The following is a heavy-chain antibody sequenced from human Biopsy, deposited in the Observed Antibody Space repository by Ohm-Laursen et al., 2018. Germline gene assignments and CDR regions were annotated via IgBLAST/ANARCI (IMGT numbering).Heavy chain of an antibody. Sequence: TLSLTCTVSGGSLSSYYWSWIRQPAGEGLEWIGRIYSSGSTNYNPSLKSRVTLSMDTSKRQLSLKLSFVTAADTAVYYCARWTPEYDSSRYYLDAFDIWGQGTKVTVSS. J-gene: IGHJ3*02. CDR2: IYSSGST. CDR1: GGSLSSYY. V-gene: IGHV4-4*07. CDR3: ARWTPEYDSSRYYLDAFDI. D-gene: IGHD3-22*01.